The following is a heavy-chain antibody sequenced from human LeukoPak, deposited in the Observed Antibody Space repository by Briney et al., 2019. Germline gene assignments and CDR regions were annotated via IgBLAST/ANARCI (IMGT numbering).Heavy chain of an antibody. Sequence: ASVKVSCKASGGTFSSYAISWVRQAPGQGLEWMGGIIPIFGTANYAQKFQGRVTITADESTSTAYMELSSLRSEDTAVYYCARVKDVVTTVTTDPRPPHYYYYYGMDVWGQGTTVTVSS. CDR2: IIPIFGTA. J-gene: IGHJ6*02. D-gene: IGHD4-17*01. CDR3: ARVKDVVTTVTTDPRPPHYYYYYGMDV. V-gene: IGHV1-69*13. CDR1: GGTFSSYA.